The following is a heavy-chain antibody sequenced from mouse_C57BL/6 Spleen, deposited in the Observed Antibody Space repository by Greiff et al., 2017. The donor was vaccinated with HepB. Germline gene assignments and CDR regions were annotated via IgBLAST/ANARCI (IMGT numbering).Heavy chain of an antibody. Sequence: QVQLQQPGAELVKPGASVKLSCKASGYTFTSYWMQWVKQRPGQGLEWIGEIIDPNSGGTKYNEKFKSKATLTVDKPSSTAYMQLSSMTSEDSAVYYCARDPFAYWGQGTLVTVSA. CDR3: ARDPFAY. J-gene: IGHJ3*01. CDR2: IIDPNSGGT. V-gene: IGHV1-72*01. CDR1: GYTFTSYW.